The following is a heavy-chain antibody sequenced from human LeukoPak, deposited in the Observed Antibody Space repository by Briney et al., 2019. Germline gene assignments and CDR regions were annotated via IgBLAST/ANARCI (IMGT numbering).Heavy chain of an antibody. V-gene: IGHV4-39*01. D-gene: IGHD6-19*01. Sequence: SETLSLTCTVSGGSISSSSYYWGWIRQPPGKGLEWIGSIYYSGSTYYNPSLKSRVTISVDTSKNQFSLKLSSVTAADTAVYYCARAGSYSSGWYRSPRYFDYWGQGTLVTVSS. CDR1: GGSISSSSYY. J-gene: IGHJ4*02. CDR2: IYYSGST. CDR3: ARAGSYSSGWYRSPRYFDY.